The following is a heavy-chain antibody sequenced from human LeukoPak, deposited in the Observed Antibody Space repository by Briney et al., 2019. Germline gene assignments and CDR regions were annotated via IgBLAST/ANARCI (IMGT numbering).Heavy chain of an antibody. CDR3: AREYYYGSGNYYNRIDY. J-gene: IGHJ4*02. CDR2: IIPLFATT. D-gene: IGHD3-10*01. CDR1: RDTFRTYA. V-gene: IGHV1-69*13. Sequence: SVKVSCKASRDTFRTYAFSWVRQAPGQGPEWMGGIIPLFATTDVAPKFQHRLSLTADESTSTVYMELHSLTTEDTAVYFCAREYYYGSGNYYNRIDYWGQGTLVTVSS.